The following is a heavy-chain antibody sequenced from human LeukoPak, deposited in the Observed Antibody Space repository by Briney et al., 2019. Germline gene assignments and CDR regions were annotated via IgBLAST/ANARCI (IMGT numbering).Heavy chain of an antibody. Sequence: GGSLRLSCAASAFTFRPYAMIWVRQAPGKGLEWVSTVSGSGGSTYYADSVKGRFTISRDNSNNTLYLEMNSLRAEDTAVYYCAKGAASRGYTYVANWGQGTLVTVSS. J-gene: IGHJ4*02. CDR1: AFTFRPYA. CDR2: VSGSGGST. D-gene: IGHD5-18*01. V-gene: IGHV3-23*01. CDR3: AKGAASRGYTYVAN.